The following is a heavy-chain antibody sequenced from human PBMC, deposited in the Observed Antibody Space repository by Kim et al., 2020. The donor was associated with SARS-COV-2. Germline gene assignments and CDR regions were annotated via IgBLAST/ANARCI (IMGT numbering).Heavy chain of an antibody. CDR3: AKDLRNYGDYVVGWSATNAFDI. V-gene: IGHV3-23*01. J-gene: IGHJ3*02. Sequence: GGSLRLSCAASGFTFSSYAMSWVRQAPGKGLEWVSAISGSGGSTYYADSVKGRFTISRDNSKNTLYLQMNSLRAEDTAVYYCAKDLRNYGDYVVGWSATNAFDIWGQGTMVTVSS. D-gene: IGHD4-17*01. CDR1: GFTFSSYA. CDR2: ISGSGGST.